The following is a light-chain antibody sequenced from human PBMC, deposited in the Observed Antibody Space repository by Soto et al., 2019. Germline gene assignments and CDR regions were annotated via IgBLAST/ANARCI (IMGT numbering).Light chain of an antibody. V-gene: IGLV2-14*03. CDR3: SSYTSTNTVI. J-gene: IGLJ2*01. Sequence: QSALTQPASVSGSPGQSITISCTGTSSDFGGYNYVSWYQHHPGKAPKLMIYDVSNRPSGVSNRFSGSKSGNTASLTISGLQAEDEADYYCSSYTSTNTVIFGGGTKLTVL. CDR1: SSDFGGYNY. CDR2: DVS.